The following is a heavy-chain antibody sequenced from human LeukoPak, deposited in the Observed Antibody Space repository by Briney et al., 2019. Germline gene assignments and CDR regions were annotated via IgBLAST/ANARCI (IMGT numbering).Heavy chain of an antibody. CDR3: ARDYRNYYDSSGYGD. CDR1: GFTFSSYG. CDR2: IWYDGSNK. J-gene: IGHJ4*02. Sequence: GGSLRLSCAASGFTFSSYGMHWVRQAPGKGLEWVAVIWYDGSNKYYADSAKGRFTISRDNSKNTLYLQMNSLRAEDTAVYYCARDYRNYYDSSGYGDWGQGTLVTVSS. V-gene: IGHV3-33*01. D-gene: IGHD3-22*01.